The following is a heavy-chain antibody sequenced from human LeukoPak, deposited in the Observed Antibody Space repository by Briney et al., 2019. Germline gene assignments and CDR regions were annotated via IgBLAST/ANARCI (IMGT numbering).Heavy chain of an antibody. CDR1: GGAFSSYA. D-gene: IGHD6-13*01. CDR3: ARDLGRGSSWYNWFDP. J-gene: IGHJ5*02. V-gene: IGHV1-69*01. CDR2: IIPIFGTA. Sequence: GSSVKVSCKASGGAFSSYAISWVRQAPGQGLEWMGGIIPIFGTANYAQKFQGRVTITADESTSTAYMELSGLRSEDTAVYYCARDLGRGSSWYNWFDPWGQGTLVTVSS.